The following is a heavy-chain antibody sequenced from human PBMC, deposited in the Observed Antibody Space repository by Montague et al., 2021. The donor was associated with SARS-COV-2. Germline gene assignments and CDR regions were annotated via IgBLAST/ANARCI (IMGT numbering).Heavy chain of an antibody. CDR3: AKDLFCSCGDCYFYGMDL. V-gene: IGHV3-23*01. CDR1: GFTFSTYA. CDR2: ISGSGDKT. J-gene: IGHJ6*02. D-gene: IGHD2-15*01. Sequence: SLRLSCAASGFTFSTYAMSWVRRAPGKGLEWVSAISGSGDKTYYADSVKGRFTISRDNSKNTVSLQMNSLRVEDTAVYYCAKDLFCSCGDCYFYGMDLWGQGTTVTVSS.